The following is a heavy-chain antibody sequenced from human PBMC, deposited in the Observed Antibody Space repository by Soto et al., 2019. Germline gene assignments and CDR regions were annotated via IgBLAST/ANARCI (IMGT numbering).Heavy chain of an antibody. CDR3: ARGTPRDGMDV. V-gene: IGHV1-46*04. D-gene: IGHD1-1*01. J-gene: IGHJ6*04. CDR1: GYTFTSYY. CDR2: LNPSGTST. Sequence: QVQLVQSGAEVKRPGASVKGSCKACGYTFTSYYMQWVRQAPGEGLEWMGMLNPSGTSTSYEQKLQGRVTMTRDTSTSTVYMELSSVRHEDTAVYYCARGTPRDGMDVWGKGTTVTVSS.